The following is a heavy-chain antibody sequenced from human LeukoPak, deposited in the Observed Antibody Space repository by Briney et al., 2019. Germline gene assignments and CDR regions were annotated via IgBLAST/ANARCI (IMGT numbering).Heavy chain of an antibody. V-gene: IGHV4-39*01. CDR2: IYYSGST. CDR3: AVLRGYVDY. D-gene: IGHD3-22*01. J-gene: IGHJ4*02. CDR1: GGSSSSSGYY. Sequence: SETLSLTCTVSGGSSSSSGYYWGWIRQPPGKGLEWIGSIYYSGSTYYNPSLKSRVTISVDTSKNQLSLKLTSVTAADTAVYYCAVLRGYVDYWGQGTLVNVSS.